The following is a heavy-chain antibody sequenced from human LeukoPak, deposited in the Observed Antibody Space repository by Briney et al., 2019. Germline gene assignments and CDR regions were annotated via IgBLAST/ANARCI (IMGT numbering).Heavy chain of an antibody. Sequence: PGGSLRLSCAASGFTFSSYAMSGVRQAPGKGLEWVSAISGSGGSTYYADSVKGRFTISGDNSKNTLYLQMNSLRAEDTAVYYCAKGPYCGGDCYSFDYWGQGTLVTVSS. D-gene: IGHD2-21*02. CDR3: AKGPYCGGDCYSFDY. V-gene: IGHV3-23*01. CDR1: GFTFSSYA. CDR2: ISGSGGST. J-gene: IGHJ4*02.